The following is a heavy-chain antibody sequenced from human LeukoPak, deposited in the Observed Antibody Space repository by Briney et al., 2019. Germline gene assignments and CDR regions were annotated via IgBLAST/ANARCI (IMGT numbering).Heavy chain of an antibody. CDR3: ARDWIDRSLDY. CDR1: GFSFSDFG. Sequence: PGGSLTLSCAASGFSFSDFGIHWLRQTPGKGLEWVAVLSPHANYEYYADSVQGRFAISRDDSKNTVYLQMNSLRDEETAVYYCARDWIDRSLDYWGLGTLVTVSS. CDR2: LSPHANYE. D-gene: IGHD2-2*03. J-gene: IGHJ4*02. V-gene: IGHV3-33*01.